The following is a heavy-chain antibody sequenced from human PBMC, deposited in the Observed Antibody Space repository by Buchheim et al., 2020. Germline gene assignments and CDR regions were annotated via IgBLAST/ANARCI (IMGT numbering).Heavy chain of an antibody. Sequence: EVQLLESGGGLVQPGGSLRLSCAASGFTFSTYGMSWVRLAPGKGLEWVSAISSSGATTHYADSVKGRFTISRYNSKNPHYLPMNSMRAENAAVYYCAKAGDTTGSQSGFDYWGQGIL. V-gene: IGHV3-23*01. CDR2: ISSSGATT. CDR3: AKAGDTTGSQSGFDY. J-gene: IGHJ4*02. CDR1: GFTFSTYG. D-gene: IGHD1-26*01.